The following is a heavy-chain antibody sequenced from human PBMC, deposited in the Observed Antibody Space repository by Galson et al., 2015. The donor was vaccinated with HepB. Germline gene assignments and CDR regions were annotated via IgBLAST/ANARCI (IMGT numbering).Heavy chain of an antibody. CDR2: ISSSSSYI. J-gene: IGHJ4*02. Sequence: SLRLSCAASGFTFSSYSMNWVRQAPGKGLEWVSSISSSSSYIYYADSVKGRFTISRDNAKNSLYLQMNSLRAEDTAVYYRARAPEDFWSGYYPFDYWGQGTLVTVSS. D-gene: IGHD3-3*01. CDR1: GFTFSSYS. V-gene: IGHV3-21*01. CDR3: ARAPEDFWSGYYPFDY.